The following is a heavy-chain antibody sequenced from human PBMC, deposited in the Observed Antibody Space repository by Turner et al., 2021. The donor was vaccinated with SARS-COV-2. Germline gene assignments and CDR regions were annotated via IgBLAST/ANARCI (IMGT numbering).Heavy chain of an antibody. Sequence: QLQLQESGPGLVKPSETLSLTCTVSGGSISSSSYYWGWIRQPPGKGLEWIGSIYYSGSTYYNPSLKSRVTISVDTSENQFSLKLSSVTAADTAVYYCAGEVVVLTTTHYGMDVWGQGTTVTVSS. CDR3: AGEVVVLTTTHYGMDV. CDR1: GGSISSSSYY. J-gene: IGHJ6*02. V-gene: IGHV4-39*01. D-gene: IGHD1-26*01. CDR2: IYYSGST.